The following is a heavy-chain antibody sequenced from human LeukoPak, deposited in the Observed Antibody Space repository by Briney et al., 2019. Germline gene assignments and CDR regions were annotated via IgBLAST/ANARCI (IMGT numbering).Heavy chain of an antibody. V-gene: IGHV4-38-2*02. CDR3: ARAREPLVYTYYFEY. CDR1: GYSISSGYY. D-gene: IGHD1-14*01. CDR2: IYHSGST. Sequence: SETLCLTCTVSGYSISSGYYWGWIRQPPGRGLEWIGRIYHSGSTYYAPSLKSRVTISVDKSRNQFSPKLSSVTAADTAVYYCARAREPLVYTYYFEYWGQGTLVTVSS. J-gene: IGHJ4*02.